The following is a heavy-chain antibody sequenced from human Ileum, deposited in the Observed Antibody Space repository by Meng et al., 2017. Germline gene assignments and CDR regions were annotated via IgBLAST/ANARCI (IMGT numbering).Heavy chain of an antibody. CDR3: ARRGRGYSYGGLDY. CDR2: ISYDGSNK. Sequence: GGSLRLSCAASGFTFSSYAMHWVRQAPGKGLEWVAVISYDGSNKYYADSVKGRFTISRDNSKNTRYLQMNSLRAEDTAVYYCARRGRGYSYGGLDYWGQGTLVTVSS. D-gene: IGHD5-18*01. CDR1: GFTFSSYA. J-gene: IGHJ4*02. V-gene: IGHV3-30*01.